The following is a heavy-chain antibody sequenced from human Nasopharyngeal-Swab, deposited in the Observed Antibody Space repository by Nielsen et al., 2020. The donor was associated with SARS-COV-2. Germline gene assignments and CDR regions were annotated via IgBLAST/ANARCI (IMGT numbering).Heavy chain of an antibody. Sequence: SVKVSCKASGDRFSHYAFSWVRQAPGQRLEWMGGIIPIFRPPNYAQTFQGRLTVTADEATNTVYMELSSLRPEDTGVYYCAREGRQEQFYFYMDVWGKGTTVIVSS. CDR3: AREGRQEQFYFYMDV. CDR1: GDRFSHYA. CDR2: IIPIFRPP. D-gene: IGHD1/OR15-1a*01. J-gene: IGHJ6*03. V-gene: IGHV1-69*13.